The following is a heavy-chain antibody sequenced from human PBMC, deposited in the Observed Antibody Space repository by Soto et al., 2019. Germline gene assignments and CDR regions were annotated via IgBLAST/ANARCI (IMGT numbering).Heavy chain of an antibody. Sequence: QVQLVESGGGLVKPGGSLRLSCAASGFTFSDYYMSCIRQAPGQGLEWVSYISSSGSTIYYADSVKGRFTIPRDNAKNSLDLKMNSLRAEDSAVYYRARHRVVEWCGEFGNVRGGADRGQGTLVTVSS. CDR3: ARHRVVEWCGEFGNVRGGAD. CDR1: GFTFSDYY. CDR2: ISSSGSTI. V-gene: IGHV3-11*01. D-gene: IGHD3-10*01. J-gene: IGHJ4*02.